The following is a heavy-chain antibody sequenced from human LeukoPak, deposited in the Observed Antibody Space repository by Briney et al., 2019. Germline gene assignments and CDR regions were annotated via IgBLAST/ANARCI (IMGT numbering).Heavy chain of an antibody. J-gene: IGHJ6*02. CDR3: ARGLYYYYGMDV. CDR2: IYYSGST. V-gene: IGHV4-59*01. CDR1: GGSISSYY. Sequence: SETLSLTCTVSGGSISSYYWSWIRQPPGKGLEWIGYIYYSGSTNYNPSLKSRVTISVDTSKNQFSLKLSSLTAADTAVYYCARGLYYYYGMDVWGQGTTVTVSS.